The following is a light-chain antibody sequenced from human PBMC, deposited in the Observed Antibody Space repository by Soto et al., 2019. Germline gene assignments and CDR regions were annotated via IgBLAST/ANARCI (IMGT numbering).Light chain of an antibody. CDR2: DAS. V-gene: IGKV3-11*01. CDR3: QVRDVWPT. J-gene: IGKJ1*01. CDR1: QSVSTS. Sequence: IVLTQSPATLTLSPGERAALSLRASQSVSTSLAWYQHKPGQAPRLIIYDASKRAPGLPARFSGSGSGTDFTLTISSLEPEDFAVYYCQVRDVWPTFGQGTKV.